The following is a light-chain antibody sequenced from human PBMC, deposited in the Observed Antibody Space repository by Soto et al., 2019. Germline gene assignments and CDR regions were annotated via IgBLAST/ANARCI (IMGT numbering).Light chain of an antibody. CDR2: DIS. J-gene: IGKJ2*01. Sequence: EIVLTQFPATLSLSPGERATLSCRASQNVSSYLAWYQQKPGQAPRLLIYDISNRATGIPARFVGSGSGTDFTLTISSLEPEDSAVYYCQQRNAWPRNTFGHGTKLEI. CDR1: QNVSSY. CDR3: QQRNAWPRNT. V-gene: IGKV3-11*01.